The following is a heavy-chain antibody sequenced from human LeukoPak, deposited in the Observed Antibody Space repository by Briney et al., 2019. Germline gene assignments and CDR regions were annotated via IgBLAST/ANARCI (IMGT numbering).Heavy chain of an antibody. CDR3: ARDPTYNWNYGPYYYYYMDV. J-gene: IGHJ6*03. D-gene: IGHD1-7*01. V-gene: IGHV3-74*01. CDR1: GFNFSSYW. Sequence: GGSLRLSCAASGFNFSSYWMHWVRQAPGKGLVWVSRINSDGSSTSYADSVKGRFTISRDNAKNSLYLQMNSLRAEDTAVYYCARDPTYNWNYGPYYYYYMDVWGKGTTVTVSS. CDR2: INSDGSST.